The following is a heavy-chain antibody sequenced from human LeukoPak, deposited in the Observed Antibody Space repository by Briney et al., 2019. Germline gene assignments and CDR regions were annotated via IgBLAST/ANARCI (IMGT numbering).Heavy chain of an antibody. D-gene: IGHD2-2*01. CDR3: ARGGYAFDY. CDR1: GGSISSGSYY. J-gene: IGHJ4*02. CDR2: IYTSGST. Sequence: SETLSLTCTVSGGSISSGSYYWSWIRQPAGKGLEWIGRIYTSGSTNYNPSLKSRVTISVDTSKNQFSLKLSSVTAADTAVYYCARGGYAFDYRGQGTLVTVSS. V-gene: IGHV4-61*02.